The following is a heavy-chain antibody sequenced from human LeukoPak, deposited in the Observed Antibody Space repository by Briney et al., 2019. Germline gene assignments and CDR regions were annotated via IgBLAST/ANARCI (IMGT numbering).Heavy chain of an antibody. V-gene: IGHV4-4*07. D-gene: IGHD2-15*01. CDR1: GGSLSRYY. CDR2: IYTSGST. Sequence: SETLSLTCTVSGGSLSRYYWSCVRQPAGKGLEWRGRIYTSGSTNYNPSLKSRVTMSVDTSKNQFSLKLGSVTAADTAVYYCARAQHCSGGSCYSGRDYFDYWGQGTLVTVSS. J-gene: IGHJ4*02. CDR3: ARAQHCSGGSCYSGRDYFDY.